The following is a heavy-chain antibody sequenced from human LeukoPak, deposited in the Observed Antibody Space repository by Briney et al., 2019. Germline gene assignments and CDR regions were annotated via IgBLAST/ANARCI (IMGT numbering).Heavy chain of an antibody. Sequence: PGGSLRLSCAASGFTVSSNYMSCVRQAPGKGLEWVSVINSGGRTYYADFVKGRFTISRDNSKNTLYLQINSLRAEDTAVCYCARMYDSSHYFDYWGQGTLVTVSS. D-gene: IGHD3-22*01. CDR3: ARMYDSSHYFDY. CDR1: GFTVSSNY. V-gene: IGHV3-53*01. CDR2: INSGGRT. J-gene: IGHJ4*02.